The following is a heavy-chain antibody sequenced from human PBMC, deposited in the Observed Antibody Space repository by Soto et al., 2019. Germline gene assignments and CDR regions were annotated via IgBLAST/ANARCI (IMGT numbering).Heavy chain of an antibody. D-gene: IGHD2-2*01. CDR2: ISAYNGNT. J-gene: IGHJ6*02. Sequence: ASVKVSCKASGYTFTNYGFSWVRQAPGQRLEWMGWISAYNGNTNYAQKLQGRVTMTTDTSTGTAYMELRSLRSDDTAVYYCASSFTSSQWLYGMDVWGQGTTVTVS. CDR3: ASSFTSSQWLYGMDV. CDR1: GYTFTNYG. V-gene: IGHV1-18*01.